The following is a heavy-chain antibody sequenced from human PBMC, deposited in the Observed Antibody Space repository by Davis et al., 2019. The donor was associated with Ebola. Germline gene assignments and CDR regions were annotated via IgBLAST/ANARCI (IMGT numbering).Heavy chain of an antibody. CDR2: IHYTGST. CDR3: AERGGSV. J-gene: IGHJ4*02. Sequence: PSETLSLTCTVSGVSISRHYWSWIRQPPGKRLEWIGSIHYTGSTNYNSSLYSRVTISIDTSKNQFSLRLNSVTAADTAMYFCAERGGSVWGRGTLVTVSS. CDR1: GVSISRHY. V-gene: IGHV4-59*11. D-gene: IGHD3-16*01.